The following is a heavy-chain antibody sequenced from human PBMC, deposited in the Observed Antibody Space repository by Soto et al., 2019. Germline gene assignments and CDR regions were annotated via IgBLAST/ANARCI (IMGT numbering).Heavy chain of an antibody. CDR1: GGTFSSYA. Sequence: EASVKVSCKASGGTFSSYAISWVRQAPGQGLEWMGGIIPIFGTANYAQKFQGRVTITADESTSTAYMELSSLRSEDTAVYYCARDFGPYDSSGYPNYYYGMDVWGQGTTVNVSS. D-gene: IGHD3-22*01. J-gene: IGHJ6*02. CDR3: ARDFGPYDSSGYPNYYYGMDV. CDR2: IIPIFGTA. V-gene: IGHV1-69*13.